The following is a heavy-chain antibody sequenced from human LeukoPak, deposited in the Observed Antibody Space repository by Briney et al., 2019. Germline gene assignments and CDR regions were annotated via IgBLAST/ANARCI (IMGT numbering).Heavy chain of an antibody. J-gene: IGHJ3*02. CDR3: ARPLITHDAFDI. CDR2: IYYSGST. CDR1: GGSISSYY. V-gene: IGHV4-59*08. Sequence: SETLSLTCTVSGGSISSYYWSWIRQPPGKGLEWIGYIYYSGSTNYNPSLKSRVTISLDTSKNQFSLKLSSVTAADTAVYYCARPLITHDAFDIWGQGTMVTVSS. D-gene: IGHD3-22*01.